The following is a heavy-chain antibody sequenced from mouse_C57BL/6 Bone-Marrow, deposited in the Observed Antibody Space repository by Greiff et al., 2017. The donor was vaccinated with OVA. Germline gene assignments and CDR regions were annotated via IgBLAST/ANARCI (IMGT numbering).Heavy chain of an antibody. CDR3: ARRYYGSSFYFDY. CDR2: INPSNGGT. Sequence: QVHVKQSGTELVKPGASVKLSCKASGYTFTSYWMHWVKQRPGQGLEWIGNINPSNGGTNYNEKFKSKATLTVDKSSSTAYMQLSSLTSEDSAVYYCARRYYGSSFYFDYWGQGTTLTVSS. CDR1: GYTFTSYW. J-gene: IGHJ2*01. V-gene: IGHV1-53*01. D-gene: IGHD1-1*01.